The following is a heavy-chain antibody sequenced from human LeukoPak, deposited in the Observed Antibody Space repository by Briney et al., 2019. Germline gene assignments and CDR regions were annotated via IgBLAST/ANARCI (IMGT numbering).Heavy chain of an antibody. CDR2: INPNSGGA. CDR1: GYSFIGYY. V-gene: IGHV1-2*02. J-gene: IGHJ3*02. Sequence: EASVKVSCKASGYSFIGYYIHWVRQAPGQGLEWMGWINPNSGGANYAQKFQGRVTMTGDTSISTVYMELTRLRSDDTAMYYCAKSTNWGSISDGFDIWGQGTMVTVAS. D-gene: IGHD7-27*01. CDR3: AKSTNWGSISDGFDI.